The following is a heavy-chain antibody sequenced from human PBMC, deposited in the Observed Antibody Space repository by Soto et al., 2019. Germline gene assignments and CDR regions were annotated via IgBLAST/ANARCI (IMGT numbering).Heavy chain of an antibody. J-gene: IGHJ4*02. CDR2: ISAYNGNT. CDR1: GYTFTSYG. V-gene: IGHV1-18*01. Sequence: QVQLVQSGAEVKKPGASVKVSCKASGYTFTSYGISWVRQAPGQGLEWMGWISAYNGNTNYAQKLQGRVTMTTDTAASKAYMELRSLRSDDTAVYYCARVEVGYSYGEKGGDFDYWGQGTLVTVSS. D-gene: IGHD5-18*01. CDR3: ARVEVGYSYGEKGGDFDY.